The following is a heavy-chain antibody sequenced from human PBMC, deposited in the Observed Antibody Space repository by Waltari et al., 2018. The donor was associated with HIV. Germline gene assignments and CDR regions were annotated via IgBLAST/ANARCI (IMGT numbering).Heavy chain of an antibody. D-gene: IGHD3-16*01. CDR1: GFTCSDAW. CDR3: TTVGGGTRDY. Sequence: EVLLVESGGGVGKPGGSLRLACAASGFTCSDAWMSWVRQAPGKGLEWVGRIKSNTDGGTTDYAAPVKGRFTISRDDSKTTLYLEMNSLKTEDTAVYYCTTVGGGTRDYWGQGTLITVSS. V-gene: IGHV3-15*01. CDR2: IKSNTDGGTT. J-gene: IGHJ4*02.